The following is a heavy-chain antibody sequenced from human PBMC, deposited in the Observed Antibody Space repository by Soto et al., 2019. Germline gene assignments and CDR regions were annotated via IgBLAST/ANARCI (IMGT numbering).Heavy chain of an antibody. D-gene: IGHD3-22*01. J-gene: IGHJ5*02. CDR1: GDTFTANY. CDR2: INPQSGGT. Sequence: QVQLLQSGAEVKKPGASVKVSCKASGDTFTANYIHWVRQAPGQGFEWMGWINPQSGGTNYPQKFQGRVTMTRDTSLSTVYMTLTRLTSDDTAEYYCARGDFDRSGNYNAGWFAPWGQGTLVTVSS. V-gene: IGHV1-2*02. CDR3: ARGDFDRSGNYNAGWFAP.